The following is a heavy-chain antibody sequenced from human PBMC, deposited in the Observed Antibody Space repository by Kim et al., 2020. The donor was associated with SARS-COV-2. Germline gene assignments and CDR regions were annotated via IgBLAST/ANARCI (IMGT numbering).Heavy chain of an antibody. V-gene: IGHV4-59*01. Sequence: STNYNPSLKSRVTISVDTSKNQFSLKLSSVTAADTAVYYCARDGDGAFDYWGQGTLVTVSS. CDR3: ARDGDGAFDY. CDR2: ST. J-gene: IGHJ4*02. D-gene: IGHD2-21*02.